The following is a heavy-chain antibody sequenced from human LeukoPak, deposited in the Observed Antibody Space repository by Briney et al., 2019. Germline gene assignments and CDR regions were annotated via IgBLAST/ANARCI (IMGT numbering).Heavy chain of an antibody. J-gene: IGHJ1*01. V-gene: IGHV4-39*01. CDR3: AKTLRNAEYLQH. CDR2: IYFSGST. Sequence: SETLSLTCTVSGGSISSSSYYWGWIRQPPGKGLEWIGSIYFSGSTYYTPSLKSRVTISVDTSKNQFSLKLSSVTAADTAVYYCAKTLRNAEYLQHWGQGTLVTVSS. CDR1: GGSISSSSYY.